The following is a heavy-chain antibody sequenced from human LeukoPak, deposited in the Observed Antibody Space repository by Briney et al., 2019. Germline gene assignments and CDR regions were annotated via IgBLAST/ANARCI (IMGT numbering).Heavy chain of an antibody. V-gene: IGHV1-2*04. Sequence: ASVQCSSKASGYTFTGYYMHWVRPAPGQGLEWMGRINPNSGGTNYAQKFQGWVTMTRDTSISTAYMELSRLRSDDTAVYYCATALYYYGSGSKHDAFDIWGQGTMVTVSS. J-gene: IGHJ3*02. CDR3: ATALYYYGSGSKHDAFDI. CDR2: INPNSGGT. D-gene: IGHD3-10*01. CDR1: GYTFTGYY.